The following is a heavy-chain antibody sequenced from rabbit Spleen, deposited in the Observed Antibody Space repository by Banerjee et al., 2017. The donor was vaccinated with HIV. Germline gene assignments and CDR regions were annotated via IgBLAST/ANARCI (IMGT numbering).Heavy chain of an antibody. J-gene: IGHJ6*01. Sequence: QEQLVESGGGLVKPGASLTLTCTASGVSFSGSSYMCWVRQAPGKGLEWISCIAGSSSGFTYSATWAKGRFTCSKTSSTTVTLQVTRLTAADTATYFCARDTSSSFSSYGMDLWGPGTLVTVS. V-gene: IGHV1S45*01. CDR3: ARDTSSSFSSYGMDL. D-gene: IGHD1-1*01. CDR1: GVSFSGSSY. CDR2: IAGSSSGFT.